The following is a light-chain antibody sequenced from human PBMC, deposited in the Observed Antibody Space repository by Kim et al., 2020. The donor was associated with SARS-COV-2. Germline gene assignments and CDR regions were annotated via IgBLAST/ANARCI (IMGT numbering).Light chain of an antibody. CDR3: SSFTSGGTLVL. CDR2: EVT. CDR1: RNDVGGYRR. Sequence: QSVTISCTGTRNDVGGYRRVPWYRQAPHTPPQLIIYEVTNRPSGFPDRFSGSASGNTASLTISGLQTEDEGDYYCSSFTSGGTLVLFGGGTQLTVL. J-gene: IGLJ2*01. V-gene: IGLV2-18*02.